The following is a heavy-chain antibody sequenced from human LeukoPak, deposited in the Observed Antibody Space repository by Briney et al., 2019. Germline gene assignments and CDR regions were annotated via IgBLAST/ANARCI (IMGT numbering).Heavy chain of an antibody. J-gene: IGHJ4*02. D-gene: IGHD2-15*01. CDR2: IYHSGNT. Sequence: SQTLSLTCTVSGYSISSGYYWGWIRQPPGEGVEWIGSIYHSGNTYYTPSLKSRVSISVDTSKNQFSLKLSSVTAADTAVYYCARGGALDYWGQGTLVTVSS. V-gene: IGHV4-38-2*02. CDR1: GYSISSGYY. CDR3: ARGGALDY.